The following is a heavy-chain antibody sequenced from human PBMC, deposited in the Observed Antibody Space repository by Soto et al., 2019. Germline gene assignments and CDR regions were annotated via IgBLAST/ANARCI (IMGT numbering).Heavy chain of an antibody. V-gene: IGHV3-73*01. CDR1: GFTFSGSA. CDR3: TSWGSGMPNSGGYYMDV. Sequence: EVQLVESGGGLVQPGGSLKLSCAASGFTFSGSAIHWVGQASGKGLEWVARIRSKVNSYATAYAASVKGRFTISRDDSKNTAFLEMNRLKTEDTAVYYGTSWGSGMPNSGGYYMDVWGKGTTVTVSS. J-gene: IGHJ6*03. CDR2: IRSKVNSYAT. D-gene: IGHD3-10*01.